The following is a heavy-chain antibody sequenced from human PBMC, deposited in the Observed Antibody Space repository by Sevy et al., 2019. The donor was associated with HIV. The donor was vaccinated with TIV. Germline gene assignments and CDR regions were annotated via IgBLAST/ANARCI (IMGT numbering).Heavy chain of an antibody. Sequence: GGSLRLSCAASGFTLSSYEMNWVRQAPGKGLEWVSYISSSGSTIYYADSVKGRFTISRDNAKNSLYLQMNSLRAEDTAVYYCARAPTTVTTGDYWGQGALVTVSS. CDR1: GFTLSSYE. V-gene: IGHV3-48*03. D-gene: IGHD4-17*01. CDR3: ARAPTTVTTGDY. J-gene: IGHJ4*02. CDR2: ISSSGSTI.